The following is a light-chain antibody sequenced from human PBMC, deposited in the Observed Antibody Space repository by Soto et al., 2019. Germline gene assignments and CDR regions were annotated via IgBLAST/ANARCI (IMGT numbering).Light chain of an antibody. CDR3: TSYTTKNTFV. J-gene: IGLJ2*01. V-gene: IGLV2-14*01. Sequence: QSVLTQPASVSGSPGQSVTISCTATGSDLGDHRFVSWYQHHPDKAPKLIIYEVYSRPSEISIRFSGSKSGNTASLTISGLQAEDEADYYCTSYTTKNTFVFGGGTKVTVL. CDR2: EVY. CDR1: GSDLGDHRF.